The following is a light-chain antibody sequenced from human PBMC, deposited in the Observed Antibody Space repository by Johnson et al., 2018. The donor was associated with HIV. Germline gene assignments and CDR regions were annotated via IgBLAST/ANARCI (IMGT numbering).Light chain of an antibody. J-gene: IGLJ1*01. CDR3: ATLYRSLRVGAG. CDR2: ENN. Sequence: QSVLTQPPSVSAAPGQKVTISCSGSSSNIGNNYVSWYQQLPGTAPKLLIYENNKRPSGIPDRFSGSKSGTSATLDITGLQTGDEADYSCATLYRSLRVGAGIGTRTKVTVL. CDR1: SSNIGNNY. V-gene: IGLV1-51*02.